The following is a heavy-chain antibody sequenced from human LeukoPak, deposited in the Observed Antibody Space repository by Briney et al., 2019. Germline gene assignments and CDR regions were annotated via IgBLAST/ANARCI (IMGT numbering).Heavy chain of an antibody. CDR2: IYHSGST. CDR1: GGSISSYY. V-gene: IGHV4-59*01. D-gene: IGHD1-26*01. CDR3: ARDKGAEEH. Sequence: SETLSLTCTVSGGSISSYYWSWIRQPPGKGLEWIGYIYHSGSTNYNPSLKSRVTISVDTSKNQFSLKLSSVTAADTAVYYCARDKGAEEHWGQGTLVTVSS. J-gene: IGHJ4*02.